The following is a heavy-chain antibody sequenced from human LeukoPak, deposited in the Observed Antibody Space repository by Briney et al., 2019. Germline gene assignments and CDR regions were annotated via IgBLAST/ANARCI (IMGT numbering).Heavy chain of an antibody. CDR3: AKDSEWRSGWYKGDDAFDI. D-gene: IGHD6-13*01. CDR2: ISWNSGSI. V-gene: IGHV3-9*01. CDR1: GFTFDDYA. J-gene: IGHJ3*02. Sequence: PGRSLRLSCAASGFTFDDYAMHWVRQAPGKGLEWVSGISWNSGSIGYADSVKGRFTISRDNAKNSLYLQMNSLRAEDTALYYCAKDSEWRSGWYKGDDAFDIWGQGTMVTVSS.